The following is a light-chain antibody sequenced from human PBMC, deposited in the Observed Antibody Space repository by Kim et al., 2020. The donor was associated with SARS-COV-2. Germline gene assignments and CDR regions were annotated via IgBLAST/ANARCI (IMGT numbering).Light chain of an antibody. V-gene: IGLV2-14*01. CDR3: SSYTRSHTYV. CDR2: DVA. CDR1: SSDIGVHNY. J-gene: IGLJ1*01. Sequence: QSALTQPASVSGSPGQSISVSCTGTSSDIGVHNYVSWYQQHPGKAPKLIIYDVAKRPSGISNRFAGSKSGNTASLTISGLQAEDEADYYCSSYTRSHTYVFGTGTKVTVL.